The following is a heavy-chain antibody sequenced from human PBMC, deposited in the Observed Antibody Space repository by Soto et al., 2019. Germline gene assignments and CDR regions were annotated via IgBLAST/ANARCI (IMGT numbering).Heavy chain of an antibody. CDR1: GGSISSYY. Sequence: QVQLQESGPGLVKPSETLSLTCTVSGGSISSYYWSWIRQPPGKGLEWIGYIYYSGSTNYNPSLKSRVTVSVDTSKNQFSLKLSSVTAADTAVYYCARSGRHSGSYPYFDYWGQGTLVTVSS. V-gene: IGHV4-59*01. J-gene: IGHJ4*02. CDR3: ARSGRHSGSYPYFDY. CDR2: IYYSGST. D-gene: IGHD1-26*01.